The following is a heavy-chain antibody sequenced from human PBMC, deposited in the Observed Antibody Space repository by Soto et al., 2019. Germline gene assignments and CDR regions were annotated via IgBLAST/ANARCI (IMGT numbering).Heavy chain of an antibody. CDR2: ISGSGGST. CDR1: GFTFSSYA. D-gene: IGHD6-13*01. J-gene: IGHJ4*02. Sequence: EVQLLESGGGLVQPGGSLRLSCAASGFTFSSYAMNWVRQAPGKGLEWVSVISGSGGSTYYADSVKGRFTISRDNSKNTLQLQMNSLRAEDTAVYYCARRSSSWYFDYWGQGTLVTVSS. V-gene: IGHV3-23*01. CDR3: ARRSSSWYFDY.